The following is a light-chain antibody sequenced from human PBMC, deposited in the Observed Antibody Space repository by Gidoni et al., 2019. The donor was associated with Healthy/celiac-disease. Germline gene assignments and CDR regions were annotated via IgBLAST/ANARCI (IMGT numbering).Light chain of an antibody. Sequence: YELTQPPSVSVSTGQTARITCSGDALPKHYAYWYQQKPGQAPVRVKSKDSERPSGIPERFSGSSSGTTVTLTISGVQAEDEADYYCQSADSSGTSWVFGGGTKLTVL. V-gene: IGLV3-25*03. J-gene: IGLJ3*02. CDR1: ALPKHY. CDR2: KDS. CDR3: QSADSSGTSWV.